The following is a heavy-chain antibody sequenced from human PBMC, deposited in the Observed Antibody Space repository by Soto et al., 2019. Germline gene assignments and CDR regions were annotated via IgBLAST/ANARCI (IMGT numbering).Heavy chain of an antibody. CDR1: GFTFSSYA. V-gene: IGHV3-30-3*01. CDR3: ARDTVPAARTPLYDYYYGMDV. CDR2: ISYDGSNK. D-gene: IGHD6-6*01. Sequence: QVQLVESGGGVVQPGRSLRLSCAASGFTFSSYAMHWVRQAPGKGLEWVAVISYDGSNKYYADSVKGGFTISRDNSKNTLYLQMNSLRAEDTAVYYCARDTVPAARTPLYDYYYGMDVWGQGTTVTVSS. J-gene: IGHJ6*02.